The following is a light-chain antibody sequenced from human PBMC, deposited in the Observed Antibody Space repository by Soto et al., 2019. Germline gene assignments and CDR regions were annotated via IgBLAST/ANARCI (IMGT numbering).Light chain of an antibody. CDR3: QQTYSTPQT. CDR2: AAS. Sequence: DIQMTQSPSSLSASVGDRVTITCRASQSISSYLNWYQQKPGKAPKLLIYAASSLQSGVPSRFSGSGSGTDFTLTISSLQFEDFATYYCQQTYSTPQTFGQGTKLEI. V-gene: IGKV1-39*01. CDR1: QSISSY. J-gene: IGKJ2*01.